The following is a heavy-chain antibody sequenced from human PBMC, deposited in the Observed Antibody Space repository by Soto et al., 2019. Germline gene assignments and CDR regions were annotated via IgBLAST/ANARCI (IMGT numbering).Heavy chain of an antibody. J-gene: IGHJ4*02. D-gene: IGHD3-16*02. CDR2: FDAEDGAA. V-gene: IGHV1-24*01. CDR3: ATDLFPDYADAWVTFRPADY. CDR1: GYTLTELS. Sequence: QVELVQSGAEVKKPGAPVKVSCKFSGYTLTELSMPGVPQAPGKGLEWMGVFDAEDGAASYAQNFQGRVTMTVDTSTDTAYMEVTSLRSEDTAVYYCATDLFPDYADAWVTFRPADYWGQGTQVTVSS.